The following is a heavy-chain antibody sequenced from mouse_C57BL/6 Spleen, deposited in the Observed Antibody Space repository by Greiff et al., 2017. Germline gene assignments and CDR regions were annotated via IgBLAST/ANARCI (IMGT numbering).Heavy chain of an antibody. J-gene: IGHJ4*01. CDR3: ARVYYNYDDASYYAMEY. CDR2: INPNNGGT. V-gene: IGHV1-18*01. CDR1: GYTFTDYN. D-gene: IGHD2-4*01. Sequence: DVKLQESGPELVKPGASVKIPCKASGYTFTDYNMDWVKQSHGKSLEWIGDINPNNGGTIYNQKFKGKATLTVDKSSCTAYMERRSLTSEDTAVYYGARVYYNYDDASYYAMEYWGQGASVTVSS.